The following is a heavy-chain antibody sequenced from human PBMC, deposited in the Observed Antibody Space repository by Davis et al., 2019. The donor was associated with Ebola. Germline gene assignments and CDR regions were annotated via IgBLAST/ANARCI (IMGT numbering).Heavy chain of an antibody. D-gene: IGHD2-21*02. CDR2: IYHSGST. V-gene: IGHV4-30-2*01. CDR1: GGSISSGGYS. Sequence: PSETLSLTCAVSGGSISSGGYSWSWIRQPPGKGLEWIGYIYHSGSTYYNPSLKSRVTISVDRSKNQFSLKLSSVTAADTAVYYCASAYCGGDCYFTGALDYGMDVWGQGTTVTVSS. J-gene: IGHJ6*02. CDR3: ASAYCGGDCYFTGALDYGMDV.